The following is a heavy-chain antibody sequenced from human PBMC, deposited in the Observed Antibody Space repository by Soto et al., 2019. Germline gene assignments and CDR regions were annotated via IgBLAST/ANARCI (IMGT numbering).Heavy chain of an antibody. CDR3: ARAEEQTDYYYGIDR. V-gene: IGHV4-59*01. J-gene: IGHJ6*02. CDR1: GGSIITYY. D-gene: IGHD1-26*01. Sequence: SYTLPLTCTIAGGSIITYYWSWILQPPGKGLEWIGTIYYSGNTMYNPALKSRVTMSVDTSRNQISLKLTSVIAADTAVYYCARAEEQTDYYYGIDRWVQGNTVTV. CDR2: IYYSGNT.